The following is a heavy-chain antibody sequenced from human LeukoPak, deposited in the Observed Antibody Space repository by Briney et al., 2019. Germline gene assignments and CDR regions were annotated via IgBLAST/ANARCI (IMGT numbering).Heavy chain of an antibody. J-gene: IGHJ6*02. V-gene: IGHV3-23*01. Sequence: GGSLRLSCAASGFTFSSYAMSWVRQAPGKGPEWVSAISGSGGSTYYADSVKGRFTISRDNSKNTLYLQMNSPRAEDTAVYYCAKPGYGSGSYPPYGMDVWGQGTTVTVSS. CDR3: AKPGYGSGSYPPYGMDV. CDR1: GFTFSSYA. D-gene: IGHD3-10*01. CDR2: ISGSGGST.